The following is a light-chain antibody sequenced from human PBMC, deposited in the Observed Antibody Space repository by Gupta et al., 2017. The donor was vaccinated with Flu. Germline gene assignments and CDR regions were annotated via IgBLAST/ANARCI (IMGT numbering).Light chain of an antibody. J-gene: IGKJ3*01. CDR2: PAS. Sequence: DIQMTQSPSSVSASVGDRVTITCRASQDDSSWLAWYQQKPGKAPKLLIYPASTLESGAPSRFSGSGSGTDFTLTISSLQPEDFATYYCQQASRFPFTFGPGTKVDIK. CDR3: QQASRFPFT. CDR1: QDDSSW. V-gene: IGKV1-12*01.